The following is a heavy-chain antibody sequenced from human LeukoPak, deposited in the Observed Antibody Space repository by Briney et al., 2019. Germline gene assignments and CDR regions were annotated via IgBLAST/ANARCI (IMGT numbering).Heavy chain of an antibody. CDR3: ARDRKSMWWLRHTAFDY. CDR1: GFTFSSYW. CDR2: IKQDGSEK. J-gene: IGHJ4*02. D-gene: IGHD5-12*01. V-gene: IGHV3-7*01. Sequence: PGGSLRLSCAASGFTFSSYWMSWVRQAPGKGLEWVANIKQDGSEKYYVDSVKGRFTISRDNAKNSLYLQMNSLRAEDTAVYYCARDRKSMWWLRHTAFDYWGQGTLVTVSS.